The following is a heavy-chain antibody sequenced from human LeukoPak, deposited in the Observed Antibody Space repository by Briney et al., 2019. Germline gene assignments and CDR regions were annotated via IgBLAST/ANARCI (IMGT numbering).Heavy chain of an antibody. Sequence: GGSLRLSCAAYGFTFSSYEMNWVRQAPGKGLEWVSYISSSGITIYYADSVKGRFTISRDNAKNSLYLQMNSLRAEDTAVYYCARDFRGGSYVVGYWGRGTLVTVSS. CDR3: ARDFRGGSYVVGY. CDR1: GFTFSSYE. J-gene: IGHJ4*02. CDR2: ISSSGITI. D-gene: IGHD1-26*01. V-gene: IGHV3-48*03.